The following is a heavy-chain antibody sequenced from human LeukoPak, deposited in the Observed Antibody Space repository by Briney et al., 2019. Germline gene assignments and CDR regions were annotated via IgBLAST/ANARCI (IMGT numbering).Heavy chain of an antibody. V-gene: IGHV3-15*01. CDR1: GFTFSDYY. D-gene: IGHD3-10*01. Sequence: GGSLRLSCAASGFTFSDYYMSWIRQAPGKGLEWVGRIKSKTDGGTTDYAAPVKGRFTISRDDSKNTLYLQMNSLKTEDTAVYYCTTTVRYYYYMDVWGKGTTVTVSS. CDR3: TTTVRYYYYMDV. CDR2: IKSKTDGGTT. J-gene: IGHJ6*03.